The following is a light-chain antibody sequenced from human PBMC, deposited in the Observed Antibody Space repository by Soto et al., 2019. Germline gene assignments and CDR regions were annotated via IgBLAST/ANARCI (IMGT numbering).Light chain of an antibody. CDR2: RAS. Sequence: EIVFTQSPGTLSLSPGERATLSCRASQTISSSFLAWYQQKPGQSPRLLIYRASRRAPGIPDRFSGSGSWTDFTLTIRMLCPDDFAMYYCHQFVSSPLHTFGPGTKVHNK. V-gene: IGKV3-20*01. J-gene: IGKJ3*01. CDR3: HQFVSSPLHT. CDR1: QTISSSF.